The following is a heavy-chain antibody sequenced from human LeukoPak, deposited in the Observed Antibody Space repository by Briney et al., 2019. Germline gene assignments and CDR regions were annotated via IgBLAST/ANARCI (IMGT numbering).Heavy chain of an antibody. D-gene: IGHD6-13*01. V-gene: IGHV4-59*01. J-gene: IGHJ6*02. Sequence: SETLSLTCTVCGGSLSSYYWSWIRQPPGKGLEWIGYIYYSGSTNYNPSLKSRVTISVDTSKNQFSLKLSSVTAADRAVYYCAKAQRSSWYHNYDYYCMDVWGQGTTVTVSS. CDR1: GGSLSSYY. CDR3: AKAQRSSWYHNYDYYCMDV. CDR2: IYYSGST.